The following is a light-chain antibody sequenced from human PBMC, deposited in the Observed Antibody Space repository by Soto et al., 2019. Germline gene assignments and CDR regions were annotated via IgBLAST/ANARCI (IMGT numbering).Light chain of an antibody. J-gene: IGKJ5*01. CDR2: AAS. V-gene: IGKV1-27*01. CDR1: QGISDY. Sequence: IRMTESPSSLSATTGYRVTITCRASQGISDYLAWYQQKPGKVPKVLIYAASTLQSGVPSRFSGSGSGTEFTLTISSLQPEDFATYYCQQLNSYPITFGQGTRLEI. CDR3: QQLNSYPIT.